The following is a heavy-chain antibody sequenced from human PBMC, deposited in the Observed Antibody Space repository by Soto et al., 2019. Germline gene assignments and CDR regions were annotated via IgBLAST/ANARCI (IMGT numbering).Heavy chain of an antibody. J-gene: IGHJ4*02. CDR2: ISAYNGNT. D-gene: IGHD5-12*01. CDR3: ARDWTGGDSGYDGSLDY. Sequence: GASVKVSCKASGYTFTSYGVSWVRQAPGQGLEWMGWISAYNGNTNYAQKLPGRVTMTTDTSTSTAYMELRSLRSDDTAVYYCARDWTGGDSGYDGSLDYWGQGTLVTVSS. CDR1: GYTFTSYG. V-gene: IGHV1-18*01.